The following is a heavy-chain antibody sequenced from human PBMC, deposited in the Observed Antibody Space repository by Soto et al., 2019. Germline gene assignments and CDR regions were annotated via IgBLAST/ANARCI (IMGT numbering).Heavy chain of an antibody. J-gene: IGHJ4*02. CDR2: IKQDGSEK. D-gene: IGHD3-22*01. CDR1: GFTFSSYW. Sequence: GGSLRLSCAASGFTFSSYWMSWVRQAPGKGLEWVANIKQDGSEKYYVDSVKGRFTISRDNAKNSLYLQMNSLRAEDTAVYYCAKNPGYSYDSTGYHFDHWGQGTLVTVSS. CDR3: AKNPGYSYDSTGYHFDH. V-gene: IGHV3-7*03.